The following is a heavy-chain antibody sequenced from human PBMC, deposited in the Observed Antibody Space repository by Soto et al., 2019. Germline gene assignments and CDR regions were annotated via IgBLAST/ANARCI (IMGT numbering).Heavy chain of an antibody. CDR3: ARSPDSSGYYPRWYYYGMDV. CDR2: IYYSGST. CDR1: GGSISSYY. J-gene: IGHJ6*02. D-gene: IGHD3-22*01. Sequence: SETLSLTCTVSGGSISSYYWSWIRQPPGKGLERIGYIYYSGSTNYNPSLKSRVTISVDTSKNQFSLKLSSVTAADTAVYYCARSPDSSGYYPRWYYYGMDVWGQGTTVTVSS. V-gene: IGHV4-59*12.